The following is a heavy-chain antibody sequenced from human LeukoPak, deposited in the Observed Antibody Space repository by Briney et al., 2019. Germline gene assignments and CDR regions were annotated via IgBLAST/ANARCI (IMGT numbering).Heavy chain of an antibody. CDR2: ISSSSSYI. CDR1: GITVSSHY. CDR3: ARGLDVLRFLEWSPAGYYFDY. D-gene: IGHD3-3*01. J-gene: IGHJ4*02. Sequence: PGGSLRLSCAASGITVSSHYMTWVRQAPGKGLEWVSSISSSSSYIYYADSVKGRFTTSRDNAKNSLYLQMNSLRAEDTAVYYCARGLDVLRFLEWSPAGYYFDYWGQGTLVTVSS. V-gene: IGHV3-21*01.